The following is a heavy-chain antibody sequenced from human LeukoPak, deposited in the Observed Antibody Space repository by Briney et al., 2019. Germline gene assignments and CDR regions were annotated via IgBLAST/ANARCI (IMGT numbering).Heavy chain of an antibody. CDR2: IYSGGST. Sequence: GGSLRLSCSASGFTVSSNYMSWVRQAPGEGLEWVSVIYSGGSTYYADSVKGRFTISRDNSRNTLHLQMNSLRAEDTAVYYCAREEIAAAAAWGYYYYMDVWGKGTTVTVSS. CDR1: GFTVSSNY. J-gene: IGHJ6*03. V-gene: IGHV3-53*01. D-gene: IGHD6-13*01. CDR3: AREEIAAAAAWGYYYYMDV.